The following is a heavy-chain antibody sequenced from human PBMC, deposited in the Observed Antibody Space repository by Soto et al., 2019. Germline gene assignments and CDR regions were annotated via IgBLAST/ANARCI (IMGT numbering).Heavy chain of an antibody. CDR1: GGTFSSYA. D-gene: IGHD2-8*01. CDR2: IIPIFGTA. V-gene: IGHV1-69*13. CDR3: ASYYCTNGVCYRWFDP. J-gene: IGHJ5*02. Sequence: ASVKVSCKASGGTFSSYAISWVRQAPGQGLEWMGGIIPIFGTANYAQKFQGRVTITADESTSTAYMELSSLRSEDTAVYYCASYYCTNGVCYRWFDPWGQGTLVTVSS.